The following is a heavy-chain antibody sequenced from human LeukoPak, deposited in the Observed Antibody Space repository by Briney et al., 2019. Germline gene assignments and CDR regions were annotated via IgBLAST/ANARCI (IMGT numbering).Heavy chain of an antibody. CDR2: IYTSGST. CDR3: ARGNYYDSSGYYLPFDY. Sequence: SETLSLTCTVSGCSISSYYWSWIRQPPGKGLEWIGYIYTSGSTNYNPSLKSRVTISVDTSKNQFSLKLSSVTAADTAVYYCARGNYYDSSGYYLPFDYWGQGTLVTVSS. D-gene: IGHD3-22*01. V-gene: IGHV4-4*09. J-gene: IGHJ4*02. CDR1: GCSISSYY.